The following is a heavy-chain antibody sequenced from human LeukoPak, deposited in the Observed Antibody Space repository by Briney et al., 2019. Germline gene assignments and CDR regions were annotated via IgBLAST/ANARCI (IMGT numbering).Heavy chain of an antibody. CDR1: GFTFSSYG. D-gene: IGHD3-22*01. CDR3: AKDQYYYDSSGYSGMINY. J-gene: IGHJ4*02. Sequence: PGGSLRLSCAASGFTFSSYGMHWVRQAPGKGLEWVAIIWYDGSNKYYADSVKGRFTISRDNSKNTLYLQTNSLRVEDTAVYYCAKDQYYYDSSGYSGMINYWGQGTLVTVSS. V-gene: IGHV3-33*06. CDR2: IWYDGSNK.